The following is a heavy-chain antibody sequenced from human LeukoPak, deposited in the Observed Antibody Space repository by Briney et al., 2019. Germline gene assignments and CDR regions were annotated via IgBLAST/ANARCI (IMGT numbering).Heavy chain of an antibody. Sequence: SETLSLTCTVSGYSISSGYYWGWIRQPPGKGLEWIGSIYHSGGTYYNPSLKSRVTISVDTSKNQFSLKLSSVTAADTAVYYCARLFVSGSYYDAFDIWGQGTMVTVSS. CDR3: ARLFVSGSYYDAFDI. J-gene: IGHJ3*02. V-gene: IGHV4-38-2*02. D-gene: IGHD1-26*01. CDR1: GYSISSGYY. CDR2: IYHSGGT.